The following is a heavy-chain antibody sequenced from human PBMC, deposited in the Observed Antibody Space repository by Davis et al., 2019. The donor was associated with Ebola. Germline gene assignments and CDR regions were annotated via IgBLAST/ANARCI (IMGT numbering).Heavy chain of an antibody. CDR1: GFTLSDAW. V-gene: IGHV3-15*01. D-gene: IGHD1-26*01. CDR2: IKSKTDGGTT. J-gene: IGHJ5*02. CDR3: ATGSGGA. Sequence: PGGSLRLSCAASGFTLSDAWMSWVRQAPGKGLEWVGRIKSKTDGGTTDFTAPVKGRFTISRDESKSTLFLQMNSLRTKDTAVYYCATGSGGAWGQGTLVTVSS.